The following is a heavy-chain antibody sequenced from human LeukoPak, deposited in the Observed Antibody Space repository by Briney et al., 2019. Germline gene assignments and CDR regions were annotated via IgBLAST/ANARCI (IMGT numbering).Heavy chain of an antibody. CDR2: IKQDGSKK. J-gene: IGHJ4*02. CDR3: TRVGYIDEGIDY. CDR1: GFPFSSYW. Sequence: GGSLRLSCVASGFPFSSYWMTWVRQAPGKGLEWVANIKQDGSKKSYVDSVKGRFTISRDNAKNSLYLQMISLRAGDTAIYYCTRVGYIDEGIDYWGQGTLVTVSS. D-gene: IGHD5-24*01. V-gene: IGHV3-7*04.